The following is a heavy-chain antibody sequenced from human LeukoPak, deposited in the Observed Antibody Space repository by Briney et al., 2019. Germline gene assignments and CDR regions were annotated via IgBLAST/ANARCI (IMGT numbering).Heavy chain of an antibody. V-gene: IGHV4-59*01. CDR2: IYYSGST. CDR3: ARGNDYGGKAPGY. CDR1: GGSISSYY. D-gene: IGHD4-23*01. J-gene: IGHJ4*02. Sequence: PSETLSLTCTVSGGSISSYYWSWIRQPPGKGLEWIGYIYYSGSTNYNPSLKSRVTISVDTSKNQFSLKLSSVTAADTAVYYCARGNDYGGKAPGYWGQGTLVTVSS.